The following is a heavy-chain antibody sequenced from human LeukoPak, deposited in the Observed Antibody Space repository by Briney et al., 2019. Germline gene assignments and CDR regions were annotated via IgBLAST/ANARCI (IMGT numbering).Heavy chain of an antibody. V-gene: IGHV1-18*01. CDR1: GYTFTSYG. CDR2: ISAYNGNT. D-gene: IGHD5-12*01. J-gene: IGHJ6*02. CDR3: ARDSGYENYYYYGMDV. Sequence: EASVKVSCKASGYTFTSYGISWVRQAPGQGLEWMGWISAYNGNTNYAQKLQGRVTMTTGTSMSTAYMELRSLRSDDTAVYYCARDSGYENYYYYGMDVWGQGTTVTVSS.